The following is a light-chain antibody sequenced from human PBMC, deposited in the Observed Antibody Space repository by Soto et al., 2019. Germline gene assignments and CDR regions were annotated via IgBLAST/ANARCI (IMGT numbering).Light chain of an antibody. V-gene: IGKV3-11*01. J-gene: IGKJ4*01. CDR1: QSVGSH. CDR3: QQLSAWPLT. CDR2: DIS. Sequence: EIVLTQSPASLSLSPGERATLSCRASQSVGSHFAWYQQKPGQGPRLVIYDISKRATGIPARFSGSGFGTDCTLTISSLEPEEFAVYFCQQLSAWPLTFGGGTKVEI.